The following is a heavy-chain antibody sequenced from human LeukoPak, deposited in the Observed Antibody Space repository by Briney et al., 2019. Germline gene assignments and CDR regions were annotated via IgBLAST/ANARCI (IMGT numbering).Heavy chain of an antibody. CDR3: ARDNPHAMYYYDSGDY. Sequence: SETLSLTCTVSGGSISSYYWSWIRQPAGKGLEWIGRIYTSGSTNYNPSLKSRVTISVDTSKNQFSLKLSSVTAADTAVYYCARDNPHAMYYYDSGDYWGQGTLVTVSS. J-gene: IGHJ4*02. V-gene: IGHV4-4*07. D-gene: IGHD3-22*01. CDR2: IYTSGST. CDR1: GGSISSYY.